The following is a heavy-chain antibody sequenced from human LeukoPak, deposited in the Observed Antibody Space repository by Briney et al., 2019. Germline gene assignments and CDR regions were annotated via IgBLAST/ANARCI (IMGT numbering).Heavy chain of an antibody. D-gene: IGHD6-13*01. Sequence: GGSLRLSCAASGFTFSFYGMSWVRQAPGRGLEWVSAISGSGGSTHYADSVEGRFTISRDNSKNTLYLQMNSLRADDTAVYCCAKDIAAAAGALHYYGMDVWGQGTTVTVSS. CDR3: AKDIAAAAGALHYYGMDV. J-gene: IGHJ6*02. CDR1: GFTFSFYG. V-gene: IGHV3-23*01. CDR2: ISGSGGST.